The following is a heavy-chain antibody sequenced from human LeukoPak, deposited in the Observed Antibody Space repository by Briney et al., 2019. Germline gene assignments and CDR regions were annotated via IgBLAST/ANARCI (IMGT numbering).Heavy chain of an antibody. CDR2: IYYSGST. CDR3: ARDCSSTCSDAFDI. D-gene: IGHD2-2*01. V-gene: IGHV4-59*01. J-gene: IGHJ3*02. Sequence: PSETLSLTXTVSGGSISSYYWSWIRQPPGKGLERIGYIYYSGSTNYNPSLKSRVTISVDTSKNQFSLRLSSVTAADTAVYYCARDCSSTCSDAFDIWGQGTMVTVSS. CDR1: GGSISSYY.